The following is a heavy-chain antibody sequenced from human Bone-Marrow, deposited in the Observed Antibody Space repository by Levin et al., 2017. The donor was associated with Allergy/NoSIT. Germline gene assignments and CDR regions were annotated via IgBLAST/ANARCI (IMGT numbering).Heavy chain of an antibody. J-gene: IGHJ4*02. CDR1: GFPFSNAF. D-gene: IGHD5-12*01. CDR3: WIGDDSVARVQRDY. CDR2: IRTIHEGATV. V-gene: IGHV3-15*01. Sequence: PGGSLRLSCVVSGFPFSNAFMTWFRQAPGGGLEWVGRIRTIHEGATVDYGASVKDRFTISRDDSRSIMYLQMNDLKTEDTGVYFCWIGDDSVARVQRDYWGQGTRVTGSS.